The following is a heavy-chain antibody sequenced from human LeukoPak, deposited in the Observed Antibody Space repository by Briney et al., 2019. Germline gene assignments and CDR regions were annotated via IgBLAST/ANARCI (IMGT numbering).Heavy chain of an antibody. D-gene: IGHD3-10*01. CDR1: GYTFTSYY. Sequence: ASVKVSCKASGYTFTSYYMHWVGQAPGQGLEWMGIINPSGGSTSYAQKFQGRVTMTRDTSTSTVYMELSSLRSEDTAVYYCARSITMVRGVIITPLGYWGQGTLVTVSS. V-gene: IGHV1-46*01. CDR2: INPSGGST. J-gene: IGHJ4*02. CDR3: ARSITMVRGVIITPLGY.